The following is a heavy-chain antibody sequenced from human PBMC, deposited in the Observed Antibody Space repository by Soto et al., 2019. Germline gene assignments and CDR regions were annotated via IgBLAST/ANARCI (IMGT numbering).Heavy chain of an antibody. D-gene: IGHD3-10*01. CDR1: GFTFSTYG. J-gene: IGHJ4*02. CDR2: IWYDGTNK. CDR3: ARDRRPYMVRGVAN. V-gene: IGHV3-33*01. Sequence: QFQLVESGGGVVQPGRSLRLSCDTSGFTFSTYGMHWVRQAPGKGLEWVALIWYDGTNKYYADSVKGRFTISRDNSKNSLYLHRNSLRTEDTAMYYCARDRRPYMVRGVANWGQGTLVTVSS.